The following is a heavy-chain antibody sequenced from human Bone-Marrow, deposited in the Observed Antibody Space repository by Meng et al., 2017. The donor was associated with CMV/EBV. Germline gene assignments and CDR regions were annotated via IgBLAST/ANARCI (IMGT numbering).Heavy chain of an antibody. CDR1: GYTFTSYY. J-gene: IGHJ6*01. CDR2: INPSGSST. V-gene: IGHV1-46*01. CDR3: ARFSQGGCSSTSCYTNGMDV. Sequence: ASVKVSCKASGYTFTSYYMHWVRQAPGQGLEWMGIINPSGSSTSYAQKFQGRVTMTRDTSTSTVYMELSSLRSEDTAVYYCARFSQGGCSSTSCYTNGMDVWGQGTTVTVSS. D-gene: IGHD2-2*02.